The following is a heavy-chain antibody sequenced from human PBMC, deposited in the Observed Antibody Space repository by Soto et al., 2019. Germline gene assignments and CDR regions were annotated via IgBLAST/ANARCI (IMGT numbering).Heavy chain of an antibody. CDR3: SCVSGSIGFVGFAYGMDV. V-gene: IGHV3-33*08. CDR2: ICSNSSYK. J-gene: IGHJ6*01. Sequence: PGLPNRHSCTASGCKSVDYGVHCVRKTKGKGLELVSAICSNSSYKYYADSVKGRFTISRDNSKNTMYLQMNSLRAEDTAVYYCSCVSGSIGFVGFAYGMDVWGEGTTVTVSS. CDR1: GCKSVDYG. D-gene: IGHD3-10*01.